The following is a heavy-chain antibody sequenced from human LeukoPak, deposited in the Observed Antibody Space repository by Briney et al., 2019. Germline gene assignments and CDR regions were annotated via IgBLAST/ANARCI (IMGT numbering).Heavy chain of an antibody. Sequence: GRSLRLSCAASGFTFSSYSMNWVRQAPGKGLEWVSSISSSSSYIYYADSVKGRFTISRDNAKNSLYLQMNSLRAEDTAVYYCAQPTMDYLWFGELYGMDVWGQGTTVTISS. D-gene: IGHD3-10*01. V-gene: IGHV3-21*01. CDR1: GFTFSSYS. J-gene: IGHJ6*02. CDR2: ISSSSSYI. CDR3: AQPTMDYLWFGELYGMDV.